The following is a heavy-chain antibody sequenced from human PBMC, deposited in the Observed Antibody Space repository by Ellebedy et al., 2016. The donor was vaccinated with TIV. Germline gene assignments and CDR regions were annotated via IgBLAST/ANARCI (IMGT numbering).Heavy chain of an antibody. V-gene: IGHV3-64D*06. CDR3: VKAPRFLEWLQEFDY. Sequence: GESLKISCAASGFTFSSYAMHWVRQAPGKGLEYVSAISSNGGSTYYADSVKGRFTISRDNSKNTLYLQMSSLRAEDTAVYYCVKAPRFLEWLQEFDYWGQGTLVTVSS. J-gene: IGHJ4*02. CDR2: ISSNGGST. CDR1: GFTFSSYA. D-gene: IGHD3-3*01.